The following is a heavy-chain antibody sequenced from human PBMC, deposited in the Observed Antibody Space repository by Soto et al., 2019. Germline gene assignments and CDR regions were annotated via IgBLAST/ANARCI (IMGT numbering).Heavy chain of an antibody. J-gene: IGHJ4*02. D-gene: IGHD6-19*01. V-gene: IGHV3-30*18. CDR2: ISYDGSNK. Sequence: PGGSLRLSWAASEGTFSSYGRHWVRQAPGKGLEWVAVISYDGSNKYYADSVKGRFTISRDNSKNTLYLQMNSLRAEDTAVYYCAKDREYSSGWFDYWGQGTLVTVSS. CDR1: EGTFSSYG. CDR3: AKDREYSSGWFDY.